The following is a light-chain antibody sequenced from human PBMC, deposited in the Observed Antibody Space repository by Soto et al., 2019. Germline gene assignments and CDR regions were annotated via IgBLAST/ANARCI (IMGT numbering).Light chain of an antibody. CDR2: GAS. Sequence: DIQMTQSPSSLSASVEDGVTITCRASQNIRTYLNWYQQKPGKAPNLLIYGASTLHTGVPSRFTGSGSGTDFILNISSLQPEDFATYYCQQSYNTPRTFGGGTKVGIK. V-gene: IGKV1-39*01. J-gene: IGKJ4*01. CDR1: QNIRTY. CDR3: QQSYNTPRT.